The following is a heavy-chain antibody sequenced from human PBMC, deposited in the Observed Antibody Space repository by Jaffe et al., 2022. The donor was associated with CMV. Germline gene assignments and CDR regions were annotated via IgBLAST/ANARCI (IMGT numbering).Heavy chain of an antibody. CDR2: MNPNSGNT. Sequence: QVQLVQSGAEVKKPGASVKVSCKASGYTFTSYDINWVRQATGQGLEWMGWMNPNSGNTGYAQKFQGRVTMTRNTSISTAYMELSSLRSEDTAVYYCARGGGSFDFWSGRLLGWFDPWGQGTLVTVSS. J-gene: IGHJ5*02. CDR1: GYTFTSYD. V-gene: IGHV1-8*01. D-gene: IGHD3-3*01. CDR3: ARGGGSFDFWSGRLLGWFDP.